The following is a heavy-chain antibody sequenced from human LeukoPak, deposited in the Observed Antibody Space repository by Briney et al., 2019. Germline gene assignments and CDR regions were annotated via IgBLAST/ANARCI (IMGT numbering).Heavy chain of an antibody. Sequence: GGSLRLSCAASGFTFSDYYMSWIRQAPGKGLEWVSYISSSGSTIYYADSVKGRFTISRDNAKNSLYLQMNSLRAEDMALYYCAKGDSSGWYQNWFDPWGQGTLVTVSS. V-gene: IGHV3-11*01. CDR2: ISSSGSTI. CDR1: GFTFSDYY. CDR3: AKGDSSGWYQNWFDP. D-gene: IGHD6-19*01. J-gene: IGHJ5*02.